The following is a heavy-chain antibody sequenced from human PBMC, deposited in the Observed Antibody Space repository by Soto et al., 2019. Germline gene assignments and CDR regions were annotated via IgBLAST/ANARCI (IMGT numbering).Heavy chain of an antibody. J-gene: IGHJ6*02. V-gene: IGHV1-2*02. CDR3: ARECCGLATYDALAV. D-gene: IGHD3-16*01. CDR2: INPSSGGT. CDR1: GYTFTDHY. Sequence: ASVKVSCTVSGYTFTDHYMHWLRQAPGQGPEWMGWINPSSGGTLYAQKFQGRVTMTSDASMATASMELTSLTSDDAAVYYCARECCGLATYDALAVWGQGTTVTVSS.